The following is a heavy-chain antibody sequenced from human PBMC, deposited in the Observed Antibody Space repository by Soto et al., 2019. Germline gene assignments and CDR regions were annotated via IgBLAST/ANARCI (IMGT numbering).Heavy chain of an antibody. V-gene: IGHV3-30*18. CDR2: ISQEGRNE. CDR3: AKEPGSISEIGKMNLSDYYGMDV. CDR1: GFIFSNYG. D-gene: IGHD1-20*01. J-gene: IGHJ6*02. Sequence: GGSLGLSCTASGFIFSNYGMHGVRQAPGKGLGGVAVISQEGRNENYADSVKGRFTISRDSFKKTLYLQMNSLRAEDTAVYYCAKEPGSISEIGKMNLSDYYGMDVWGQGTTVTVSS.